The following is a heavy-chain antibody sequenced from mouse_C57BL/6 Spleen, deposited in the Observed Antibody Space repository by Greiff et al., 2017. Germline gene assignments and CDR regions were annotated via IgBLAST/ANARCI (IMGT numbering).Heavy chain of an antibody. Sequence: QVQLQQSGAELVKPGASVKISCKASGYAFSSYWMNWVKQRPGKGLEWIGQIYPGDGDTNYNGKFKGKATLTADKSSSTAYMQLSSLTSEDSAVYFCARWGITGTFDYWGQGTTLTVSS. CDR2: IYPGDGDT. CDR1: GYAFSSYW. J-gene: IGHJ2*01. CDR3: ARWGITGTFDY. D-gene: IGHD4-1*01. V-gene: IGHV1-80*01.